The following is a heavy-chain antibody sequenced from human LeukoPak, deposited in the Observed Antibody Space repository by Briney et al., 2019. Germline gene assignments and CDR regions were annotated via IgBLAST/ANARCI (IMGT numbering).Heavy chain of an antibody. CDR3: ATCENPTTYYDFWRGGEYYYMDV. J-gene: IGHJ6*03. CDR2: ISGSGGST. CDR1: GFILRDYY. Sequence: GGSLRLSCTASGFILRDYYMSWVRQAPGKGLEWVSAISGSGGSTYYADSVKGRFTISRDNSKNTLYLQMNSLRAEDTAVYYCATCENPTTYYDFWRGGEYYYMDVWGKGTTVTVSS. V-gene: IGHV3-23*01. D-gene: IGHD3-3*01.